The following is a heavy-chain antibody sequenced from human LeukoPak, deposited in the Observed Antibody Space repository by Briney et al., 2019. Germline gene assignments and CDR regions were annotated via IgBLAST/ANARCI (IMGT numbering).Heavy chain of an antibody. D-gene: IGHD6-19*01. CDR2: ISAYNGNT. V-gene: IGHV1-18*01. CDR1: GYTFTSYG. J-gene: IGHJ3*02. CDR3: ARVVSSENHQNDAFDI. Sequence: ASVKVSCKASGYTFTSYGFSWVRQAPGQGLEWMGRISAYNGNTNYAQKLQGRVTMTTDTSTSTAYMELRSLRSDDTAVYYCARVVSSENHQNDAFDIWGQGTMVTVSS.